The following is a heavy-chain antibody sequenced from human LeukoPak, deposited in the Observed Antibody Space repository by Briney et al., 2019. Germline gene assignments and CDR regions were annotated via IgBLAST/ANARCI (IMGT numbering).Heavy chain of an antibody. CDR1: GFTFSSYA. CDR3: ARDRRGVVVVAATPTEIQH. CDR2: ISYDGSNK. J-gene: IGHJ1*01. D-gene: IGHD2-15*01. Sequence: PGGSLRLSCAASGFTFSSYAMHWVRQAPGKGLEWVAVISYDGSNKYYADSVKGRFTISRDNSKNTLYLQMNSLRAEDTAVYYCARDRRGVVVVAATPTEIQHWGQGTLVTVSS. V-gene: IGHV3-30-3*01.